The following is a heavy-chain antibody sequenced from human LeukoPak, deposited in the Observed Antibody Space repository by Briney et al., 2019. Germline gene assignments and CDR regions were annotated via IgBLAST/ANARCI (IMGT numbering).Heavy chain of an antibody. Sequence: GASVKVSCKASGYTFSSYGITWVRQAPGQGLEWMGWISAYNGYTNYAQKLQGRVTMTTDTPTSTAYMELSRLRSDDTAVYYCARGLGYSSSGTFNPFDYWGQGTLVTVSS. D-gene: IGHD6-13*01. V-gene: IGHV1-18*01. J-gene: IGHJ4*02. CDR1: GYTFSSYG. CDR3: ARGLGYSSSGTFNPFDY. CDR2: ISAYNGYT.